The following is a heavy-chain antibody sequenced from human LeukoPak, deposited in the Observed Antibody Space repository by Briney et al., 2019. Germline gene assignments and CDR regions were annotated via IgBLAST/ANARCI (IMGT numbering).Heavy chain of an antibody. J-gene: IGHJ4*02. Sequence: NPSETLSLTCTVSGGSISSYYWSWIRQPPGKGLEWIGYIYYSGSTNYNPSLKSRVTISIDTSKNQLSLKLNSVTAADTAVYYCARAPHWDRPFDYWGQGTLVTVSS. CDR2: IYYSGST. CDR3: ARAPHWDRPFDY. V-gene: IGHV4-59*01. D-gene: IGHD7-27*01. CDR1: GGSISSYY.